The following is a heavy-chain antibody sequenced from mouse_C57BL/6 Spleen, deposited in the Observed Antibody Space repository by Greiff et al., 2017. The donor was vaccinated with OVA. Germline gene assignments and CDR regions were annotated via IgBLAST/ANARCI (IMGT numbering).Heavy chain of an antibody. Sequence: VQLQQSGPELVKPGASVKISCKASGYTFTDYYMNWVKQSHGKSLEWIGDINPNNGGTSYNQKFKGKATLTVDKSSSTAYMELRSLTSEDSAVYYCASRGYYGSSYGYAMDYWGQGTSVTVSS. CDR1: GYTFTDYY. CDR3: ASRGYYGSSYGYAMDY. J-gene: IGHJ4*01. V-gene: IGHV1-26*01. CDR2: INPNNGGT. D-gene: IGHD1-1*01.